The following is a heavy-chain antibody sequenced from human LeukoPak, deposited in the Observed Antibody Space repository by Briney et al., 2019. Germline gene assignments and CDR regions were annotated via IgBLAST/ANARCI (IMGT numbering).Heavy chain of an antibody. V-gene: IGHV3-23*01. CDR2: IIGSDATT. CDR1: GFTFSSYS. CDR3: AKDLTHDSSGLDY. D-gene: IGHD3-22*01. Sequence: GGSLRLSCAASGFTFSSYSMNCVRQAPGKGVEWVSGIIGSDATTHYADSVKGRFTVSSDKSKNTLYLQMNSLRADDTAVYYCAKDLTHDSSGLDYWGHGALVTVSS. J-gene: IGHJ4*01.